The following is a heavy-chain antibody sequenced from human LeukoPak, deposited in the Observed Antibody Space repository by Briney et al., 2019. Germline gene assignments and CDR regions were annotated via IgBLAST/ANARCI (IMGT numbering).Heavy chain of an antibody. CDR3: ASDFWSGYYTPMGVNY. CDR1: GGSISYFY. CDR2: IYTSGST. Sequence: SETLSLTCTVSGGSISYFYWSWLRQPAGKGLEWIGRIYTSGSTNYNPSLKSRVTMSVDTSKKQFSLKLSSVTAEDTAVYYCASDFWSGYYTPMGVNYWGQGTLVTVSP. D-gene: IGHD3-3*01. V-gene: IGHV4-4*07. J-gene: IGHJ4*02.